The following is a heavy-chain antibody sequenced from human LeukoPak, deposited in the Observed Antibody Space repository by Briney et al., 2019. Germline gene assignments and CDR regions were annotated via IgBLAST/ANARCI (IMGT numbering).Heavy chain of an antibody. V-gene: IGHV3-7*01. Sequence: GGSLRLSCAASGFTFSSYWMSWVRQAPGKGLEWVANIKQDGSEKYYVDSVKGRFTISRDNAKNSLYLQMNSLRAEDTAVYYCAKQGRDWLRDYYYYMDVWGKGTTVTISS. D-gene: IGHD3-9*01. J-gene: IGHJ6*03. CDR1: GFTFSSYW. CDR3: AKQGRDWLRDYYYYMDV. CDR2: IKQDGSEK.